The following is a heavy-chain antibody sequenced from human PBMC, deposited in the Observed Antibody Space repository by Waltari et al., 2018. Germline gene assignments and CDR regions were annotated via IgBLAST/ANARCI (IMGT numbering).Heavy chain of an antibody. Sequence: QVQLVQSVAEVKKPGSSVKVSCKASGCTFSSYAISWVRPAPGQGLEWMGRIMPIFGTANNEQKFKGRVTITADESTSTAYMELSSLRSEDKAVYYCETGGNSMITFGGVIGWGYWGQGTLVTVSS. CDR3: ETGGNSMITFGGVIGWGY. D-gene: IGHD3-16*02. CDR1: GCTFSSYA. V-gene: IGHV1-69*13. CDR2: IMPIFGTA. J-gene: IGHJ4*02.